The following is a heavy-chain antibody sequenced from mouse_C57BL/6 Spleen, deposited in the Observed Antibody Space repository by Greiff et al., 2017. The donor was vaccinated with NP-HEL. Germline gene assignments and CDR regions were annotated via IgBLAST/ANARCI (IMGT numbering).Heavy chain of an antibody. J-gene: IGHJ2*01. D-gene: IGHD1-1*01. V-gene: IGHV1-4*01. CDR3: ARSRTTVVYFDY. CDR2: INPSSGYT. Sequence: QVQLKQSGAELARPGASVKMSCKASGYTFTSYTMHWVKQRPGQGLEWIGYINPSSGYTKYNQKFKDKATLTTDKSSSTAYMQLSSLTYEVSAVYYSARSRTTVVYFDYWGQGTTLTVSS. CDR1: GYTFTSYT.